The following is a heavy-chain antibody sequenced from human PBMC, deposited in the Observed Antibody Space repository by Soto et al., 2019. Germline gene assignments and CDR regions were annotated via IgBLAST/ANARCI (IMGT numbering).Heavy chain of an antibody. CDR2: ISVNGGST. D-gene: IGHD2-15*01. V-gene: IGHV3-23*01. CDR1: GFTFSSCA. CDR3: AKERNSWYSSGSDS. Sequence: EVQLLESGGGLVQAGGSLRASCAASGFTFSSCAMGWVRQAPGKGLEWVSSISVNGGSTYYADSVKGRFTISRDNSKNILYLHMISLRAEDTAVYYCAKERNSWYSSGSDSWGQGTLVTVSS. J-gene: IGHJ4*02.